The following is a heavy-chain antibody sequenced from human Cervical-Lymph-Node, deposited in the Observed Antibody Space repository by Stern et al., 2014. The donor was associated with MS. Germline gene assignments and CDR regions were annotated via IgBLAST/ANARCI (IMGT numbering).Heavy chain of an antibody. D-gene: IGHD5-18*01. J-gene: IGHJ4*02. CDR1: GGSISSYY. V-gene: IGHV4-4*07. CDR3: AREQADTAMVMDF. CDR2: VYSTGRL. Sequence: MQLVESGPGLVKPSETLSLTCTVSGGSISSYYWSWIRQPAGKGLEWIGRVYSTGRLNYNPSLESRVTMSVDTSNTQFSLRLRSVTAADTAVYYCAREQADTAMVMDFWGQGTLVTVSS.